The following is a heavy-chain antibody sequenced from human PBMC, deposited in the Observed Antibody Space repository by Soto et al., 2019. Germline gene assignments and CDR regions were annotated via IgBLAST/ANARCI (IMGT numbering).Heavy chain of an antibody. CDR1: GGTFGGSA. V-gene: IGHV3-73*01. CDR3: TRVSEQQLAHFDY. CDR2: IRSKTNSYAT. Sequence: PVVSLKHWYAAAGGTFGGSAVRWVRQASGKGLEWVGHIRSKTNSYATAYAESVKGRFTISRDDSKSIAYLQMNSLKTEDTAVYYCTRVSEQQLAHFDYWGQGTLVPVSS. J-gene: IGHJ4*02. D-gene: IGHD6-13*01.